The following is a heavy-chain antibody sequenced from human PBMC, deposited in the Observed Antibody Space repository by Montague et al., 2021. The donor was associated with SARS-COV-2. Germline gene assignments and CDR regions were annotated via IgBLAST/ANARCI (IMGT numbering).Heavy chain of an antibody. CDR2: SYYNGYT. Sequence: SETLSLTSTVSGDSISTYYWSWIRQPPGKGLEWIGYSYYNGYTNYNPSLKLRVPISVDTSKNQFSLRLSSVTAADTAVYFCARGGATYYYGTSGYVNALDTWGQGTMVTVSS. V-gene: IGHV4-59*01. D-gene: IGHD3-22*01. CDR1: GDSISTYY. J-gene: IGHJ3*02. CDR3: ARGGATYYYGTSGYVNALDT.